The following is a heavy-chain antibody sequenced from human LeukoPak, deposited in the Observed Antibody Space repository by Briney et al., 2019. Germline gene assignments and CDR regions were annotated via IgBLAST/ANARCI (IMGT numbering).Heavy chain of an antibody. CDR2: IYYSGST. CDR3: ARVLSGSYYRPNWFDP. Sequence: SETLSLTCTVSGGSISSGDYYWSWIRQPPGKGLEWIWYIYYSGSTYYNPSLKSRVTISVDTSKNQFSLKLSSVTAADTAVYYCARVLSGSYYRPNWFDPWGQGTLVTVSS. J-gene: IGHJ5*02. CDR1: GGSISSGDYY. V-gene: IGHV4-30-4*01. D-gene: IGHD1-26*01.